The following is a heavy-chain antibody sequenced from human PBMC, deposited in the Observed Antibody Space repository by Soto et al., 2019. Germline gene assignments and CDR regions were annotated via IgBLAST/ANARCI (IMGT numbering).Heavy chain of an antibody. D-gene: IGHD3-3*01. CDR1: GSISTYY. Sequence: SETLSLTCTVSGSISTYYLMWIRQPPGKGLEWIGYISYSGTTNYSPSLENRVTISIDTSKNQLSLKLSSVTTADTAVYYCARSGYDYLSGPVPSADSWGRGTLVTVSS. CDR2: ISYSGTT. V-gene: IGHV4-59*01. CDR3: ARSGYDYLSGPVPSADS. J-gene: IGHJ4*02.